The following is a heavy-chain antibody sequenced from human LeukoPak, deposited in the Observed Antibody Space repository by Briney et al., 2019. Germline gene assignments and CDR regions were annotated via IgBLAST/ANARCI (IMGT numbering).Heavy chain of an antibody. CDR3: AKGPLTGTGLYYFDY. CDR2: IRYDGSNK. CDR1: GFTFSSYG. V-gene: IGHV3-30*02. Sequence: PGGSLRLSCAASGFTFSSYGMHWVRQAPGKGLEWVAFIRYDGSNKYYADSVKGRFTISRDNSKNTLYLQMNSLRAEDTAVYYCAKGPLTGTGLYYFDYWGQGTLVTVSS. J-gene: IGHJ4*02. D-gene: IGHD1-7*01.